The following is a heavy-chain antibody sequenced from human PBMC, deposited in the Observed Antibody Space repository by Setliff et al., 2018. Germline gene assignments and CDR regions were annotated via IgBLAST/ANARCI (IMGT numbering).Heavy chain of an antibody. Sequence: SETLSLTCTVSGGSISSGSHYWTWIRQPTGKRLEWIGHIDPSGDTNYSPSLKSRVTISRDTSKNQLSLELTSVTAADTAVFYCARLSGYYFDYWGQGTLVTVSS. D-gene: IGHD3-22*01. CDR2: IDPSGDT. V-gene: IGHV4-61*09. CDR3: ARLSGYYFDY. J-gene: IGHJ4*02. CDR1: GGSISSGSHY.